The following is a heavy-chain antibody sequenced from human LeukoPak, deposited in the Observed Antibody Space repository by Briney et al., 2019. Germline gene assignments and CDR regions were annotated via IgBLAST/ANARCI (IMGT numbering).Heavy chain of an antibody. CDR2: IKQDESEK. CDR1: GFTFSTYA. CDR3: ARLSAYYYGSYFYYYMDV. D-gene: IGHD3-10*01. V-gene: IGHV3-7*01. J-gene: IGHJ6*03. Sequence: PGGSLRLSCAASGFTFSTYAMTWVRQAPGKGPEWVANIKQDESEKYSVDSVKGRFTISRDNAKNSLYLQMKNLRADDTALYYCARLSAYYYGSYFYYYMDVWGKGTTVTVSS.